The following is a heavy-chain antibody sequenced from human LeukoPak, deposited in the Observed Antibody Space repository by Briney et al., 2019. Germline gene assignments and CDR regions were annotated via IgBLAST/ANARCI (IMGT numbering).Heavy chain of an antibody. V-gene: IGHV4-59*01. CDR2: IYYSGST. J-gene: IGHJ4*02. CDR1: GGSISSYY. D-gene: IGHD1-1*01. CDR3: AGDAAGMIDY. Sequence: PSETLSLTCTVSGGSISSYYWSWIRQPPGKGLEWIGYIYYSGSTNYNPSLKSRVTISVDTSKNQFSLKLSSVTAADTAVYYCAGDAAGMIDYWGQGTLVTVSS.